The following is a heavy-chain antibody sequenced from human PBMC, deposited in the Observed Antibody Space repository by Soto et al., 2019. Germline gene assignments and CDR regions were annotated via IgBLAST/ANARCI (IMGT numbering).Heavy chain of an antibody. CDR2: IYHTGIT. CDR3: AIIGASRDY. Sequence: SSETLSLTCAVSGDSISSSHWWSWVRQPPGKGLEWIGEIYHTGITHYNASLKSRLTISVDKSNNHFSLNLRSLTAADTAVYYCAIIGASRDYWGQGTLVTVSS. V-gene: IGHV4-4*02. CDR1: GDSISSSHW. D-gene: IGHD4-17*01. J-gene: IGHJ4*02.